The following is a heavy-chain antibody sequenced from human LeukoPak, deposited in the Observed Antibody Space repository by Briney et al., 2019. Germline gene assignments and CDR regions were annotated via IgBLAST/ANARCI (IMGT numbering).Heavy chain of an antibody. CDR3: ARDIAAAGPLDYYYYYMDV. CDR1: GGSISSSNW. J-gene: IGHJ6*03. D-gene: IGHD6-13*01. V-gene: IGHV4-4*02. Sequence: PSETLSLTCAVSGGSISSSNWWSWVRQPPGKGLEWIGEIYHSGSTNYNPSLKSRVTISVDKSKNQFSPKLSSVTAADTAVYYCARDIAAAGPLDYYYYYMDVWGKGTTVTVSS. CDR2: IYHSGST.